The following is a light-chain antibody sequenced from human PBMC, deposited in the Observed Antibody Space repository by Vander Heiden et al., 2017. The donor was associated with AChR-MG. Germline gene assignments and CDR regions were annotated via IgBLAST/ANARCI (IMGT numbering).Light chain of an antibody. CDR3: MQALQTPLT. CDR1: QSLLHSNGYNY. Sequence: DVVMNPSPLPLPVTPGEPASISCRSSQSLLHSNGYNYLDWYLQKPGQSPQLLIYLGSNRASGVPDRFSGSGSGTDFTLKISRVEAEDVGVYYCMQALQTPLTFGGGTKVEIK. V-gene: IGKV2-28*01. CDR2: LGS. J-gene: IGKJ4*01.